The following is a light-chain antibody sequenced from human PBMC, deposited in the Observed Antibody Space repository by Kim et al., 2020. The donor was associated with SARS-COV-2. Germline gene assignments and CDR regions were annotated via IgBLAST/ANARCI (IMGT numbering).Light chain of an antibody. CDR1: SSSVGGYNY. V-gene: IGLV2-14*01. Sequence: STTIAGTGTSSSVGGYNYGSLYQPHPGKAPKLVIFVVGNRPSGVSIRLSSSKSGNTASLTISGLQAEDEDDYYCSSYIRGSTNYVFGTGTKVTVL. J-gene: IGLJ1*01. CDR3: SSYIRGSTNYV. CDR2: VVG.